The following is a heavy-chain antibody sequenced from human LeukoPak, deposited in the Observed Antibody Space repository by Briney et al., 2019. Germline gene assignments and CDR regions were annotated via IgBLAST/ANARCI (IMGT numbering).Heavy chain of an antibody. Sequence: GGSLRLSCAASGFTISSYSMNWVRQAPGKGLEWVSSISSSSSYIYYADSVKGRFTISRDNAKNSLYLQMNSLRAEDAAVYYCAARIAAAGGMDVWGQGTTVTVSS. CDR2: ISSSSSYI. J-gene: IGHJ6*02. D-gene: IGHD6-13*01. CDR3: AARIAAAGGMDV. V-gene: IGHV3-21*01. CDR1: GFTISSYS.